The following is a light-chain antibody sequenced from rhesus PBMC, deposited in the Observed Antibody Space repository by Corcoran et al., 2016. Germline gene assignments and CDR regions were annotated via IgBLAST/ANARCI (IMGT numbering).Light chain of an antibody. V-gene: IGKV1-21*01. CDR2: KAS. CDR3: QQYNSAPYS. J-gene: IGKJ2*01. CDR1: QGISSW. Sequence: DIQMTQSPSSLSASVGDRVTITCRASQGISSWLAWYHQKPGKSRKLLFYKASSLQSGVPSRFSGSGSGAYFPLTISSLQPEDFATYYCQQYNSAPYSFGQGTKVEIK.